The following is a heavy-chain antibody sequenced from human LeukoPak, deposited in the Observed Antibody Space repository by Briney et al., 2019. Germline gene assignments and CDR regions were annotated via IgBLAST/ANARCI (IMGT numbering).Heavy chain of an antibody. D-gene: IGHD5-18*01. CDR1: GFTFSSYE. CDR2: ISWDGGST. V-gene: IGHV3-23*01. Sequence: GGSLRLSCAASGFTFSSYEMNWVRQAPGKGLEWVSLISWDGGSTYYADSVKGRFTISRDNSKNTLYLQMNSLRAEDTAVYYCARGRYSYAQVGYWGQGTLVTVSS. J-gene: IGHJ4*02. CDR3: ARGRYSYAQVGY.